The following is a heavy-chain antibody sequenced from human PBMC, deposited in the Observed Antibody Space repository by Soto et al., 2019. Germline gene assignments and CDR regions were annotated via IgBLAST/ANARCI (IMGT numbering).Heavy chain of an antibody. CDR3: ARYGPASVFDY. J-gene: IGHJ4*02. CDR1: GFTVSSNY. Sequence: EVQLVESGGGLVQPGGSLRLSCAASGFTVSSNYMTWVRQAPGKGLDWVSVIYSGGSTYYADSVKGRFTISSDTSRNTLYLHMTGLGAEDTAVYYCARYGPASVFDYWGQGTLVTVSS. CDR2: IYSGGST. V-gene: IGHV3-66*01. D-gene: IGHD4-17*01.